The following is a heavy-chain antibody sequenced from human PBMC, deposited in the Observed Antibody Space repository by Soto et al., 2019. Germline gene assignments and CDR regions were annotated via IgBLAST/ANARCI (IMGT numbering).Heavy chain of an antibody. CDR1: GYTFTVYY. CDR2: INPKSGGT. Sequence: ASVKVSCKASGYTFTVYYMHWVRQAPGQGLEWMGWINPKSGGTMYPQKFQGRVTMAWDTSISTAYMALTRLRSDDTAVYYCARDLEKGGGSAGFDYWGQGTLVTVSS. D-gene: IGHD1-26*01. CDR3: ARDLEKGGGSAGFDY. J-gene: IGHJ4*02. V-gene: IGHV1-2*02.